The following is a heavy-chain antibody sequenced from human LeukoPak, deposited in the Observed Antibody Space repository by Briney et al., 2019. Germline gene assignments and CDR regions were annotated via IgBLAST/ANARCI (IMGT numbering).Heavy chain of an antibody. J-gene: IGHJ4*02. V-gene: IGHV4-59*01. CDR2: ISYSGST. CDR3: ASTQYGYNAY. Sequence: SETLSLTCTVSGGSISSYYWSWIRQPPGKGLEWIGYISYSGSTNYNPSLKSRVTISVDTSKNQFSLKLTSVTAADTAVYYCASTQYGYNAYWGQGTLVTVSS. CDR1: GGSISSYY. D-gene: IGHD5-24*01.